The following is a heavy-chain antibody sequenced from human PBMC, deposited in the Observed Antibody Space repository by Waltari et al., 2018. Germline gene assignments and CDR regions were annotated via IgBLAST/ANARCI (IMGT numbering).Heavy chain of an antibody. D-gene: IGHD5-18*01. Sequence: QITLKESGPTLQKPTQTLTVTCSFSGFSLTTTGVGVGWIRQPPGKALEWLAVIYWDNDKRYSPSLRNRLTITKDTSKNQVVLTMTNVDPVDTATYFCAHRALADTAMGWDFGSWDYWGQGALVTVSS. V-gene: IGHV2-5*02. J-gene: IGHJ4*02. CDR2: IYWDNDK. CDR3: AHRALADTAMGWDFGSWDY. CDR1: GFSLTTTGVG.